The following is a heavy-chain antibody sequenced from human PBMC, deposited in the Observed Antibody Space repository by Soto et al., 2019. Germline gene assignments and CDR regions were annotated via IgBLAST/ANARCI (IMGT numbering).Heavy chain of an antibody. CDR3: ARGAGSSSGWYWGAEYFQH. CDR1: GGTFSSYA. D-gene: IGHD6-19*01. Sequence: QVQLVQSGAEVKKPGSSVKVSCKASGGTFSSYAISWVRQAPGQGLEWMGGIIPIFGTANYAQKFQGRVTITADKSTSTAYVELSSLRSEDTAVYYCARGAGSSSGWYWGAEYFQHWGQGTLVTVSS. J-gene: IGHJ1*01. CDR2: IIPIFGTA. V-gene: IGHV1-69*06.